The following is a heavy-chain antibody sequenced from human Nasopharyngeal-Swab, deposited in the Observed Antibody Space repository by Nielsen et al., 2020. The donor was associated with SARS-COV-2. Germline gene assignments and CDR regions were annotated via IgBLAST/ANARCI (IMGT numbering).Heavy chain of an antibody. V-gene: IGHV7-4-1*02. J-gene: IGHJ4*02. Sequence: WVRQAPGQGLEWAGRINTKTGNPMYAPGFTGRFVLSLDTSVNTAYLQINTLKAEDTAVYYCGRYIPATGSGDYWGQGTLVTVSS. CDR2: INTKTGNP. D-gene: IGHD6-13*01. CDR3: GRYIPATGSGDY.